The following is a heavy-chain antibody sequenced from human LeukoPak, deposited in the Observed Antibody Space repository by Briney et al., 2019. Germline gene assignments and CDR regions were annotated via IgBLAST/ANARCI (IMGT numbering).Heavy chain of an antibody. V-gene: IGHV3-11*04. CDR3: ARDGNFDI. Sequence: GGSLRLSCAASGFTFSGYPMTWIRQAPGKGLEWVSHISNSGSIYADSVKGRFTISRDNAKNSLYLQMNSLRAEDTAVYYCARDGNFDIWGQGTMVTVSS. CDR2: ISNSGSI. CDR1: GFTFSGYP. J-gene: IGHJ3*02.